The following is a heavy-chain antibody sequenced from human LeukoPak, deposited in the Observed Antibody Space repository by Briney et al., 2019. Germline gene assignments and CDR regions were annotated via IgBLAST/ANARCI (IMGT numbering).Heavy chain of an antibody. CDR2: ITGSGDGT. D-gene: IGHD4/OR15-4a*01. Sequence: PGGSLRLSCAASGFTFSTYAMTWVRQAPGKGLEWVSSITGSGDGTSAADSVTGRFSISRDNSKSTLYLQMNSLRVEDTAVYYCAKARLVRGGALDSWGQGTLVTVSS. V-gene: IGHV3-23*01. CDR3: AKARLVRGGALDS. CDR1: GFTFSTYA. J-gene: IGHJ4*02.